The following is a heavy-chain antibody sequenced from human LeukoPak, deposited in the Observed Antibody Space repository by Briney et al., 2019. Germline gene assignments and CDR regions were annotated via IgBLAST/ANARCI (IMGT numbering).Heavy chain of an antibody. J-gene: IGHJ4*02. CDR3: ARDEGYFDWLSNGFDY. CDR1: GGTFSSYA. D-gene: IGHD3-9*01. CDR2: IIPILGIA. Sequence: SVKVSCKASGGTFSSYAISWVRQAPGQGLEWMGRIIPILGIANYAQKFQGRVTITADKSTSTAYMELSSLRSEDTAVYYCARDEGYFDWLSNGFDYWGQGTLVTVSS. V-gene: IGHV1-69*04.